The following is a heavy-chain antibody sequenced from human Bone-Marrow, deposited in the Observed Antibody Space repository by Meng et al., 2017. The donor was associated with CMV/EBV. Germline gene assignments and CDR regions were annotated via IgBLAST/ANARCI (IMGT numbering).Heavy chain of an antibody. CDR3: ARDVDYDFWSGYYTGVDY. CDR2: IKQDGSEK. D-gene: IGHD3-3*01. CDR1: GFTFSSYW. V-gene: IGHV3-7*01. Sequence: GESLKISCAASGFTFSSYWMSWVRQAPGKGLEWVANIKQDGSEKYYVDSVKGRFTISRDNTKNSLYLQMNSLRAEDTAVYYCARDVDYDFWSGYYTGVDYWGQGTLVTVSS. J-gene: IGHJ4*02.